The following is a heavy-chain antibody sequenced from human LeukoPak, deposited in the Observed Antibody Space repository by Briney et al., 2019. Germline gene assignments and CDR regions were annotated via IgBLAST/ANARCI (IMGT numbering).Heavy chain of an antibody. CDR3: ARFRGHGPKIDY. V-gene: IGHV4-31*03. CDR2: ISNSGSS. CDR1: GGSISSGGYY. J-gene: IGHJ4*02. Sequence: SQTLSLTCTVSGGSISSGGYYWTWIRQHPGQGLEWVGYISNSGSSNYNPSLKSRVTISVDTSKNQFSLKLSSVTAADTAVYYCARFRGHGPKIDYWGQGTLVTVSS. D-gene: IGHD5-24*01.